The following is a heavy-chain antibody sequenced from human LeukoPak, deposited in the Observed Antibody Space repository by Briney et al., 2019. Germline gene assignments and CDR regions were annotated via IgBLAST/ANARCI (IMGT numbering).Heavy chain of an antibody. Sequence: GGSLRLSCAASGFTFSSYAMRWVRQAPGKGLEWVAVISYDGSNKYYADSVKGRFTISRDNSKNTLYLQMNSLRAEDTAVYYCARGLGGITMVRGFDYWGQGTPVTVSS. J-gene: IGHJ4*02. V-gene: IGHV3-30*04. CDR1: GFTFSSYA. CDR3: ARGLGGITMVRGFDY. D-gene: IGHD3-10*01. CDR2: ISYDGSNK.